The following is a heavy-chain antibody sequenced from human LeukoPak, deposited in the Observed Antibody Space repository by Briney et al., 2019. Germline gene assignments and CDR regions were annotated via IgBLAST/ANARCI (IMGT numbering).Heavy chain of an antibody. V-gene: IGHV4-59*08. CDR1: GGSISSYY. CDR2: IYYSGST. D-gene: IGHD2-21*01. CDR3: ARRIGNWFDP. J-gene: IGHJ5*02. Sequence: SETLSLTCTVSGGSISSYYWSWLRQPPGKGLEWIGYIYYSGSTNYNPSLKSRVTISVDTSKNQFSLKLSSVTAADTAVYYCARRIGNWFDPWGQGTLVTVSS.